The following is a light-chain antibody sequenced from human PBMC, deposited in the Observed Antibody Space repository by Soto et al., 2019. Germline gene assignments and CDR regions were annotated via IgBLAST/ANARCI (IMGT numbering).Light chain of an antibody. Sequence: QSVLTQPPSVSGAPGQRVSISCTGSSSNIGARFDVHWYQQLPGTAPKLLIYDNNKRAAGIPDRFSGSESGTSATLGITGLQTGDEADYYCGRWDSRLSTYVFGTGTKLTVL. CDR3: GRWDSRLSTYV. CDR1: SSNIGARFD. CDR2: DNN. J-gene: IGLJ1*01. V-gene: IGLV1-51*01.